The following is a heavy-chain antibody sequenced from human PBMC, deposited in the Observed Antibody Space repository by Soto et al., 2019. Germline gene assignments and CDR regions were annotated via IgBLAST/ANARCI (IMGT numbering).Heavy chain of an antibody. V-gene: IGHV3-23*01. CDR2: LSDSGGST. CDR3: AKVSSSWYSGFFDL. D-gene: IGHD6-13*01. CDR1: GFTFSSHA. Sequence: PVASLRLSCTASGFTFSSHAMTWVRQAPGKGLEWVSGLSDSGGSTYYADSVKGRFTISRDNSMNTLYLQMNTLRAEDTAVYYCAKVSSSWYSGFFDLWGQGT. J-gene: IGHJ4*02.